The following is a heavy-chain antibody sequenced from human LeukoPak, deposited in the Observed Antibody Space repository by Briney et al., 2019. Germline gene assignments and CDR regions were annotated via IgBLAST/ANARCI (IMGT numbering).Heavy chain of an antibody. CDR1: GGYIIDYY. CDR3: ARDRNYGSGNLFDY. CDR2: IYTSGST. D-gene: IGHD3-10*01. Sequence: PSETLSLTCTVSGGYIIDYYWSWIRQSAGEGLEWIGRIYTSGSTNYNPSLKSRVIMSVDTSKNQFSLKLTSVTAADTAVYYCARDRNYGSGNLFDYWGQGTLVTVPS. J-gene: IGHJ4*02. V-gene: IGHV4-4*07.